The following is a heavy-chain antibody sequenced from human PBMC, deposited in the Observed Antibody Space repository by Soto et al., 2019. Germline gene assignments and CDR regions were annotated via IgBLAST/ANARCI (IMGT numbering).Heavy chain of an antibody. Sequence: GESLKISCKGSGYSFTSYWIGWVRQMPGKGLEWMGIIYPGDSDTRYSPSFQGQVTISADKSISTAYLQWSSLKASDTAMYYCARQHVAAAAGTHYYNYGMDVWGQGTTVTVSS. D-gene: IGHD6-13*01. CDR1: GYSFTSYW. CDR3: ARQHVAAAAGTHYYNYGMDV. J-gene: IGHJ6*02. CDR2: IYPGDSDT. V-gene: IGHV5-51*01.